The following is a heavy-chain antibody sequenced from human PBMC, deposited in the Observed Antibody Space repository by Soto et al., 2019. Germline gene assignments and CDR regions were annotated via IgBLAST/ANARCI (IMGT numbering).Heavy chain of an antibody. CDR1: GFTFSSYS. CDR3: ARVAGQWELLLGYFQH. V-gene: IGHV3-30*04. CDR2: ISYDGSNK. J-gene: IGHJ1*01. Sequence: GGSLRLSCAASGFTFSSYSMHWVRQAPGKGLEWVAVISYDGSNKYYADSVKGRFTISRDNSKNTLYLQMNSLRAEDTAVYDCARVAGQWELLLGYFQHWGQGTLVTVSS. D-gene: IGHD1-26*01.